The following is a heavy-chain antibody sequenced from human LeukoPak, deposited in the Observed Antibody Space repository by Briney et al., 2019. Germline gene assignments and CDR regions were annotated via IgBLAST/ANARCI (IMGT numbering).Heavy chain of an antibody. D-gene: IGHD3-10*01. CDR2: IYYSGST. CDR1: GGSISSGGYY. J-gene: IGHJ5*02. V-gene: IGHV4-31*03. CDR3: ALMVRGVTLNWFDP. Sequence: SETLSLTCTVSGGSISSGGYYWSWIRQHPGKGLEWIGYIYYSGSTYYNPSLKSRVTISVDTSKNQFSLKLSSVTAADTAVYYCALMVRGVTLNWFDPWGQGTLVTVSS.